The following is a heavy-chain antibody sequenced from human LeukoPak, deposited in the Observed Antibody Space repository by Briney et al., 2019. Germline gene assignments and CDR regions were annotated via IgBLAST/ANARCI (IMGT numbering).Heavy chain of an antibody. CDR2: VYDSGST. Sequence: SETLSLTCTVSDGSIINYYWTWIRQPPGKGLEWIGCVYDSGSTNYNPSLKSRVTISIDTSKKQFSLKLTSVTAADTAVYYCARNVPTYDYVWGSYVGAFDIWGQGTMVSVSS. CDR1: DGSIINYY. J-gene: IGHJ3*02. V-gene: IGHV4-59*01. D-gene: IGHD3-16*01. CDR3: ARNVPTYDYVWGSYVGAFDI.